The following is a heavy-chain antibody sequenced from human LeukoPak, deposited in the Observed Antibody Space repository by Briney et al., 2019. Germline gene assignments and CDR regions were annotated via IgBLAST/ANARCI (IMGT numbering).Heavy chain of an antibody. D-gene: IGHD3-22*01. CDR3: ARFYYDSSGYYRYFDY. J-gene: IGHJ4*02. Sequence: SETLSLTCSVSDGSISSYYWSWIRQPPGQGLEWIGYIYYSGSTTYNPSLKSRVTISVDTSKNQFSLKLSSVIVADTAVYYCARFYYDSSGYYRYFDYWGQGTLVTVSS. V-gene: IGHV4-59*01. CDR2: IYYSGST. CDR1: DGSISSYY.